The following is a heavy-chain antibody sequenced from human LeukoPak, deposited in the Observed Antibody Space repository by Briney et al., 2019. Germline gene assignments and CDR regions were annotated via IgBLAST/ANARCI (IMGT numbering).Heavy chain of an antibody. J-gene: IGHJ3*02. CDR2: SSTFNGNR. Sequence: ASVKVSCKASGYTFLHYGISWVRQAPGQGLEWMGWSSTFNGNRYYPPKLQDRVTMTTDTSTTTAYMELRSPTSDDTAVYYCARDLEGYGDSPDIWGQGTLVTVSS. V-gene: IGHV1-18*01. CDR1: GYTFLHYG. CDR3: ARDLEGYGDSPDI. D-gene: IGHD4-17*01.